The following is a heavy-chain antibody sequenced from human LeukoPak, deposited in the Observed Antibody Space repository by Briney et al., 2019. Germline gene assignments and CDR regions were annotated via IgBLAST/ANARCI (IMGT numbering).Heavy chain of an antibody. Sequence: GRSLRLSCAASGFTFDDYAMHWVRQAPGKGLEWVSGISWNSGSIGYADSVKGRFTISRVNAKNSLYLQMNSLRAEDTAVYYCAKDGLDSSSPRGWYFDLWGRGTLVTVSS. D-gene: IGHD6-13*01. V-gene: IGHV3-9*01. CDR3: AKDGLDSSSPRGWYFDL. CDR1: GFTFDDYA. CDR2: ISWNSGSI. J-gene: IGHJ2*01.